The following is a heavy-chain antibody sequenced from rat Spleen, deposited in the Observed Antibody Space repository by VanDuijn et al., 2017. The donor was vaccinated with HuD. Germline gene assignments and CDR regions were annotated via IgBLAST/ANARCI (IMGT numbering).Heavy chain of an antibody. Sequence: EVKLVESGGGLVQPGRSLKLSCAASGFTFSSFPMAWVRQAPKKGLEWVASITNTGGATFYPDSVKGRFTISRDDAKSTVYLQMNSLRSEDTATYYCARQGYWGQGVMVTVSS. V-gene: IGHV5-46*01. J-gene: IGHJ2*01. CDR2: ITNTGGAT. CDR1: GFTFSSFP. CDR3: ARQGY.